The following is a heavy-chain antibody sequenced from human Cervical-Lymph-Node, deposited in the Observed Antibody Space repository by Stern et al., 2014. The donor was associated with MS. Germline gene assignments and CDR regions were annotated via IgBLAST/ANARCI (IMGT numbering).Heavy chain of an antibody. V-gene: IGHV4-31*01. CDR3: ARVRIAGEDYFDY. Sequence: QLQLQESGPGLVKPSQTLSLTCTVSGGSISSGGYYWSWIRQHPGKGLEWLGYIYYSGSTYYNPSLKSLVTISVDTSKNQFSLKLSSVTAADTAVYYCARVRIAGEDYFDYWGQGTLVTVSS. J-gene: IGHJ4*02. D-gene: IGHD3-10*01. CDR2: IYYSGST. CDR1: GGSISSGGYY.